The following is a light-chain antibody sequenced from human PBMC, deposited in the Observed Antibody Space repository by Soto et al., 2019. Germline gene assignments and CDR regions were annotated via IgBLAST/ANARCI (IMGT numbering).Light chain of an antibody. Sequence: HSVLTQPASVSGSPGQSITISCTGTSSDVGVYNYVSWYQQHPGKAPKLMIYDVSNRPSGVSNRFSGSKSGNAASLTISGLQAEDEADYYCSSYTSSSTYVFGTGTKVTV. CDR2: DVS. J-gene: IGLJ1*01. CDR3: SSYTSSSTYV. V-gene: IGLV2-14*01. CDR1: SSDVGVYNY.